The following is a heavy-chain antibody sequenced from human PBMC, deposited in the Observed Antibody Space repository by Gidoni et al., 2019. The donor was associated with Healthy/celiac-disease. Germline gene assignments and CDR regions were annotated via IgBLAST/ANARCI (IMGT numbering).Heavy chain of an antibody. CDR3: ARVVPYYDYPLGVDY. CDR1: GYTFTSYG. CDR2: ISAYHGNT. D-gene: IGHD3-22*01. Sequence: QVQLVQSGAEVKKPGASVQVSCKASGYTFTSYGISRVRQAPGQGLEWMGWISAYHGNTNYAQKLQGRVTMTTDTSTSTAYMELRSLRSDDTAVYYCARVVPYYDYPLGVDYWGQGTLVTVSS. V-gene: IGHV1-18*01. J-gene: IGHJ4*02.